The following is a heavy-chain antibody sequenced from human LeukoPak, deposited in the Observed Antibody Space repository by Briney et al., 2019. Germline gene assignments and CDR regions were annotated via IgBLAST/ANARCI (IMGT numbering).Heavy chain of an antibody. V-gene: IGHV3-11*04. CDR3: ARDQTYGDYWYFDL. Sequence: GGSLRLSCAAPGFTFSDYYLSWIRQAPGKGLEWVSYISSSAVTIYYADSVKGRFTISRDNAKNSLYLQMNSLRAEDTAVYYCARDQTYGDYWYFDLWGRGTLVTVSS. J-gene: IGHJ2*01. D-gene: IGHD4-17*01. CDR2: ISSSAVTI. CDR1: GFTFSDYY.